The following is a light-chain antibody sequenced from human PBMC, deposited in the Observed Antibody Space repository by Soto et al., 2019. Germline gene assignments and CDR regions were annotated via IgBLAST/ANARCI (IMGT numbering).Light chain of an antibody. CDR3: QKYNNWPPWT. J-gene: IGKJ1*01. Sequence: ILMTQSPATLSVSPGERATLSCRASQSVSNSLAWYQQKPGQAPRLLIYDASTRATGIPARFSGSGSGTEFTLTISGLQSEDFAVYYCQKYNNWPPWTFGQGTKVEIK. V-gene: IGKV3-15*01. CDR1: QSVSNS. CDR2: DAS.